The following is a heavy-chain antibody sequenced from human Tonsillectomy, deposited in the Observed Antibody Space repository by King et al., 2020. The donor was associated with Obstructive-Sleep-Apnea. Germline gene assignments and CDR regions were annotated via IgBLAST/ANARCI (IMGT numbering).Heavy chain of an antibody. CDR1: RYIITGYH. J-gene: IGHJ3*02. V-gene: IGHV1-2*04. CDR3: ARDFAVAAAKSKNVFDI. Sequence: QFQLVQSVAEVRKHGASVKVSCKASRYIITGYHIHWVRHAPGQGLEWMGLIKPNSVVTNYAQKFQGWVTLTTDPFNRTVYMDLCMPTSDDTVVYYFARDFAVAAAKSKNVFDIWGQGTIVTVSS. D-gene: IGHD6-19*01. CDR2: IKPNSVVT.